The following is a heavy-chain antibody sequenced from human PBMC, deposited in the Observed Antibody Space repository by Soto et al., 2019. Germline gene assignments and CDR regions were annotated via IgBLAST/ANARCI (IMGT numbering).Heavy chain of an antibody. CDR3: ASDPGYSYGYN. D-gene: IGHD5-18*01. J-gene: IGHJ4*02. Sequence: QVQLAQSGAEVKKPGASVKVSCKASGYTFTSYAMQWVRQAPGQRLEWMGWINAVNGNTKYSKKFQGRGTFTRDTSASTAYMELSSLRSEDTAVYYCASDPGYSYGYNWGQGTLVTVSS. CDR2: INAVNGNT. CDR1: GYTFTSYA. V-gene: IGHV1-3*01.